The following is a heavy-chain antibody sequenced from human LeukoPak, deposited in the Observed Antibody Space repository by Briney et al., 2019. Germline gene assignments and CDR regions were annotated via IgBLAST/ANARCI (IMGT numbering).Heavy chain of an antibody. V-gene: IGHV1-18*01. CDR2: ISAYNCST. J-gene: IGHJ6*03. D-gene: IGHD4-17*01. CDR3: ARAHYGDYVGGYYYYYIDV. CDR1: GYTFTSYA. Sequence: ASVKVSCKASGYTFTSYAMNWVRQAPGQGLEWMGWISAYNCSTNYAQKLQGRVTMSTDTSTSTGYMELRSLRSDDTAVYYCARAHYGDYVGGYYYYYIDVWGKGTTVTVSS.